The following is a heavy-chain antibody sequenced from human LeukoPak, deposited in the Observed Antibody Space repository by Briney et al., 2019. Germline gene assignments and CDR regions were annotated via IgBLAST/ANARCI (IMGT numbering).Heavy chain of an antibody. CDR3: ATQWLTRGIDY. CDR2: INSGGST. CDR1: GFTVSSNY. V-gene: IGHV3-66*01. D-gene: IGHD6-19*01. J-gene: IGHJ4*02. Sequence: PGGSLRLSCAASGFTVSSNYMSWVRQAPGKGQEWVSVINSGGSTYYADSVKGRFTISRDTSKNTLYLQMNTLRAEDTAVYYCATQWLTRGIDYWGQGTLVSVSS.